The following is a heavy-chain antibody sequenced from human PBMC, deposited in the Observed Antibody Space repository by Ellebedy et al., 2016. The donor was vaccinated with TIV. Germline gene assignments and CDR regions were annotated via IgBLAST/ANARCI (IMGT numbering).Heavy chain of an antibody. J-gene: IGHJ4*02. CDR2: INSNRSST. Sequence: GESLKISCACSGFTFSSYLLHWVRPAPGKGLVWVSCINSNRSSTSYAVSVKGRFTISRDNAMNTLSLQMNSLRAEDTAVYYCARQGPFDYWGQGTLVAVSS. CDR3: ARQGPFDY. V-gene: IGHV3-74*01. CDR1: GFTFSSYL.